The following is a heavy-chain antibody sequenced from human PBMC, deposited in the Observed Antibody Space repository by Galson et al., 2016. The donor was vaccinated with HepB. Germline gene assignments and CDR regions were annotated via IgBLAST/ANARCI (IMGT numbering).Heavy chain of an antibody. Sequence: SLRLSCAASGFTFSAFWMHWVRQPPGKGLVWVSGIRSDGSITNYADSVKGRFTISRDNTKNTLFLHMSSLEAEDTAVYFCVREDRLFYNVLTGYSPYYFDSWGQGTLVTVSS. J-gene: IGHJ4*02. D-gene: IGHD3-9*01. CDR2: IRSDGSIT. CDR3: VREDRLFYNVLTGYSPYYFDS. CDR1: GFTFSAFW. V-gene: IGHV3-74*01.